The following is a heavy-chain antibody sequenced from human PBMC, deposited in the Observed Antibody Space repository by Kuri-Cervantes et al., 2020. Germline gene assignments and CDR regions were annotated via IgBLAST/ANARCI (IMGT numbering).Heavy chain of an antibody. Sequence: SGPTLVKPTQTLTLTCTFSGFSLSTSGVGVGWIRQPPGKALEWLALIYWNDDKRYSPSLKGRLTITKDTSKNQVVLTMTNMDPVDTATYYCAHCTLVQTGPYGMDVWGQGTTVTVSS. CDR2: IYWNDDK. CDR3: AHCTLVQTGPYGMDV. CDR1: GFSLSTSGVG. J-gene: IGHJ6*02. D-gene: IGHD4/OR15-4a*01. V-gene: IGHV2-5*01.